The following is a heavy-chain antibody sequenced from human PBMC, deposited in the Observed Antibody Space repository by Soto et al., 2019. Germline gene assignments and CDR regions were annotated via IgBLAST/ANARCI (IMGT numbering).Heavy chain of an antibody. CDR1: GGSISSYY. CDR3: ARLNYDFWSGYYGWFDP. V-gene: IGHV4-59*08. CDR2: IYYSGST. Sequence: SETLSLTCTVSGGSISSYYWSWIRQPPGKGLEWIGYIYYSGSTNYNPSLKSRVTISVDTSKNQFSLKLSSVTAADTAVYYCARLNYDFWSGYYGWFDPWGQGTLVTVSS. D-gene: IGHD3-3*01. J-gene: IGHJ5*02.